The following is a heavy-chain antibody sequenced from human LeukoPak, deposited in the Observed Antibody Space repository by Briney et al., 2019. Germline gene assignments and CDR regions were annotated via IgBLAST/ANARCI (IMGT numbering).Heavy chain of an antibody. CDR2: IFTSGST. J-gene: IGHJ4*02. Sequence: PSQTLSLTCTVSGGSISSGSYYWRWLRQSAGKGLEWIGRIFTSGSTNYNPSLKSRVTISVDTSKNKFSLKLTSVTPADTAVYYCARDKYYYDTSGPNPVFDYWSQGALVTVSS. D-gene: IGHD3-22*01. V-gene: IGHV4-61*02. CDR1: GGSISSGSYY. CDR3: ARDKYYYDTSGPNPVFDY.